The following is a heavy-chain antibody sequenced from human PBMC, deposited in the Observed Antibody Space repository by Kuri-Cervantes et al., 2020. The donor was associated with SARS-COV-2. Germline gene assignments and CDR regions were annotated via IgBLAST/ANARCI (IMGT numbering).Heavy chain of an antibody. J-gene: IGHJ4*02. V-gene: IGHV3-53*01. D-gene: IGHD6-19*01. CDR1: GFTVSNNY. CDR2: IYGGGST. CDR3: ARVWSSGWSSYYFDC. Sequence: GESLKISCAASGFTVSNNYMTWVRQAPGKGLEWVSIIYGGGSTDYADSLKGRFTISRDNSKNTVYLEMSSLRAEDTAVYYCARVWSSGWSSYYFDCWGQGTLVTVSS.